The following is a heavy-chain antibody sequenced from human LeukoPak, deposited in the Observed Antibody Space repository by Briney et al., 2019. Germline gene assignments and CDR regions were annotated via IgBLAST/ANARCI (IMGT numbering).Heavy chain of an antibody. Sequence: GGSLRLSCAASGFTLRSYTMNWVRQAPGKGLEWVSSIGISSNKIYYADSVKGRFIISRDNAKSSVYLQMNSLRAEDTAVYYCATYSSLNRREFQYWGQGTLLTVSS. CDR2: IGISSNKI. CDR3: ATYSSLNRREFQY. J-gene: IGHJ1*01. V-gene: IGHV3-21*01. CDR1: GFTLRSYT. D-gene: IGHD3-22*01.